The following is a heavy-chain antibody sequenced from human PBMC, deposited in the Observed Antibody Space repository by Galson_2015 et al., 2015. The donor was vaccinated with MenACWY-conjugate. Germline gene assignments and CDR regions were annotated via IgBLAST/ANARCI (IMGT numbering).Heavy chain of an antibody. V-gene: IGHV3-74*01. J-gene: IGHJ4*02. Sequence: SLRLSCAGSGFIFSSHWKHWVRQLPGEGLIWVSRMNGDGSIIDYADSVKGRFTTSRDNAKNMVFLQMDRLRAEDTAVYNCVRALNGDADYWGQGTLVTVSS. D-gene: IGHD2-21*02. CDR3: VRALNGDADY. CDR2: MNGDGSII. CDR1: GFIFSSHW.